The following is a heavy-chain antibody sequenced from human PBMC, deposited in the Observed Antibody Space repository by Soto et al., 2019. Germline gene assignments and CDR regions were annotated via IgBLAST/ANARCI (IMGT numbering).Heavy chain of an antibody. CDR1: CGSISSYY. V-gene: IGHV4-4*07. D-gene: IGHD3-9*01. CDR3: ARGVLRYFDWRQYYFDY. J-gene: IGHJ4*02. Sequence: SETLSLTCTVSCGSISSYYWSWIRQPAGKGLEWIGRIYTSGSTNYNPSLKSRVTMSVDTSKNQFSLKLSSVTAADTAVYYCARGVLRYFDWRQYYFDYWGQGTLVTVSS. CDR2: IYTSGST.